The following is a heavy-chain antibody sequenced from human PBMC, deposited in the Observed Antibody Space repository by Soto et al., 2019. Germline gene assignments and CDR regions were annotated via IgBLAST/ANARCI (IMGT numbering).Heavy chain of an antibody. Sequence: PGGSLRLSCAASGFNFINAWMSWVRQTPGKGLEWVGRIKSRSDGATTDYAAPVKGRFTISRDDSKNTVYLQMNSLKTEDTAVYYCFTDRFSSPVDRWGRGPLVTASS. CDR2: IKSRSDGATT. CDR3: FTDRFSSPVDR. D-gene: IGHD2-2*01. J-gene: IGHJ5*02. V-gene: IGHV3-15*01. CDR1: GFNFINAW.